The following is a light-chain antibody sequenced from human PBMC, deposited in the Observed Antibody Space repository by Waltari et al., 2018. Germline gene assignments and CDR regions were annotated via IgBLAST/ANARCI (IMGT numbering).Light chain of an antibody. J-gene: IGLJ2*01. V-gene: IGLV2-8*01. CDR1: SSHVGHFNY. CDR2: EVS. CDR3: SSYAGSNNVV. Sequence: QSALTQPPSASGSPGQSVTIPCTGTSSHVGHFNYVSCYQQHPGKAPKLMIFEVSKRPSWVPDRFSGSKSGNTASLTVSGLQAEDEADYYCSSYAGSNNVVFGGGTKLTVL.